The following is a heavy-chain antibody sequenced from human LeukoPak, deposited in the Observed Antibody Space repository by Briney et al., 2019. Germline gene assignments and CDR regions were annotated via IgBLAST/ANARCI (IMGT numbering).Heavy chain of an antibody. D-gene: IGHD3-10*01. V-gene: IGHV5-51*01. J-gene: IGHJ4*02. CDR3: ARLLFSGTYYEYYFDY. CDR1: EYSFTTYW. CDR2: IYPGDSDT. Sequence: GESLKISCKGSEYSFTTYWIGWVRQMRGKGLEWMGIIYPGDSDTRYSPSFQGQVTISVDKSISTAYLQWSSLKASDTAMYYCARLLFSGTYYEYYFDYWGQGTLVTVSS.